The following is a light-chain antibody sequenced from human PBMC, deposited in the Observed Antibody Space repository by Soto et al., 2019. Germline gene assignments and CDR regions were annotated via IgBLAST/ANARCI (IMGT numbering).Light chain of an antibody. CDR3: QQTYSTPIT. CDR2: KAS. V-gene: IGKV1-5*03. CDR1: QTISSW. Sequence: TQSPSTLSGSVGDRVTITCRASQTISSWLAWYQQKPGKAPKLLIYKASTLKSGVPSRFSGSGSGTEFTLTISSLQPDDFVTYYCQQTYSTPITFGQGTRLEIK. J-gene: IGKJ5*01.